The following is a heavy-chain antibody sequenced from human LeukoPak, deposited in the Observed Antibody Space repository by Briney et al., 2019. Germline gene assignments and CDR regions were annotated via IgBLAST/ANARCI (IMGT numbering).Heavy chain of an antibody. J-gene: IGHJ4*02. CDR1: GFTFSSYA. CDR2: VSGNGGST. D-gene: IGHD2-21*01. V-gene: IGHV3-23*01. Sequence: GGSLRLSCAASGFTFSSYALSWVRQAPGKGLEWVSAVSGNGGSTYYADSVEGRFTISRDNSRNTLYLQMDSLRSEDTAVYYCARDFFPVVDSTWYEIGYWGQGTLVTVSS. CDR3: ARDFFPVVDSTWYEIGY.